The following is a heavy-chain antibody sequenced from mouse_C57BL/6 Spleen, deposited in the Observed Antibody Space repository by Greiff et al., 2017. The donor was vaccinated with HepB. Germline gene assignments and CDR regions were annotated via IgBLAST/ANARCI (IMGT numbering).Heavy chain of an antibody. D-gene: IGHD1-1*01. J-gene: IGHJ1*03. V-gene: IGHV1-82*01. CDR2: IYPGDGDT. CDR3: AILYYYGSRSSNWYFDV. Sequence: QVQLQQSGPELVKPGASVKISCKASGYAFSSSWMNWVKQRPGKGLEWIGRIYPGDGDTNYNGKFKGKATLTADKSSSTAYMQLSSLTSEDSAVYFCAILYYYGSRSSNWYFDVWGTGTTVTVSS. CDR1: GYAFSSSW.